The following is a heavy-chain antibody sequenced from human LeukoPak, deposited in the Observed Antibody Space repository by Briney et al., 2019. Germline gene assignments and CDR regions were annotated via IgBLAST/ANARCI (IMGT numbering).Heavy chain of an antibody. CDR2: LYHSGST. CDR3: AGERGEEYSSGWYKRNYFDN. Sequence: SQTLSLTCTVSGGSISSGGYYWSWIRQPPGKGLEWIGYLYHSGSTYYNPSLESRVAISADMSKNQFSLKLTSVTGADTAVYYCAGERGEEYSSGWYKRNYFDNWGQGIRVTVSS. V-gene: IGHV4-30-2*01. D-gene: IGHD6-19*01. J-gene: IGHJ4*02. CDR1: GGSISSGGYY.